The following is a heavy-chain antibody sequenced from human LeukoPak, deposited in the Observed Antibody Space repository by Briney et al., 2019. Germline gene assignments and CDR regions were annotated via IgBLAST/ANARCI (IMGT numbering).Heavy chain of an antibody. V-gene: IGHV3-30*03. CDR2: ISYDGSDK. J-gene: IGHJ4*02. Sequence: GGSLRLSCAASGFTFSSYGMHWVRQAPGKGLEWVAVISYDGSDKFYADSVKGRFTISKDNSKNTLYLQVNSLRAEDTAVYYCARDDCSSANCYPLFWGQGTLVTVSS. CDR1: GFTFSSYG. CDR3: ARDDCSSANCYPLF. D-gene: IGHD2-2*01.